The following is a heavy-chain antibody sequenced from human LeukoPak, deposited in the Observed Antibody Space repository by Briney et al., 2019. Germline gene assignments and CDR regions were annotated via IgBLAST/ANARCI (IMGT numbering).Heavy chain of an antibody. J-gene: IGHJ4*02. D-gene: IGHD3-3*01. CDR3: ATGDGGYDQQGYFDY. Sequence: GASVKVSCKASGYTFTSYGISWVRQAPGQGLEWMGRVDPEDGETIYAEKFQGRVTITADTSTDTAYMELSSLRSEDTAVYYCATGDGGYDQQGYFDYWGQGTLVTVSS. V-gene: IGHV1-69-2*01. CDR1: GYTFTSYG. CDR2: VDPEDGET.